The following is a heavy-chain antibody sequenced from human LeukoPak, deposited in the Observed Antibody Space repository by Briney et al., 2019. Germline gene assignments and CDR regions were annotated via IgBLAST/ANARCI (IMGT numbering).Heavy chain of an antibody. CDR3: ANGATAGYS. CDR2: ISYDGSNK. V-gene: IGHV3-30-3*01. Sequence: PGGSLRLSCAASGFTFSSYAMHWVRQAPGKGLEWVAVISYDGSNKYYADSVKGRFTISRDNSKNMLYLQMNSLIAEDTAVYYCANGATAGYSWGQGTLVTVSS. CDR1: GFTFSSYA. J-gene: IGHJ4*02. D-gene: IGHD4-17*01.